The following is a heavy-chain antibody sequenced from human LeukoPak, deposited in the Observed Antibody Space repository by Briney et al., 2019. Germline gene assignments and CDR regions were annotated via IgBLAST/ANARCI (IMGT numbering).Heavy chain of an antibody. CDR2: MNPNSGNT. V-gene: IGHV1-8*01. CDR1: GYTFTSYD. Sequence: ASVKVSCKASGYTFTSYDINWVRQATGQGLEWMGWMNPNSGNTGYAQKFQGRVTMTRNTSISTAYMELSSLRSEDTAVYYCVSADAEYSGSYCYWGQGTLVTVSS. CDR3: VSADAEYSGSYCY. J-gene: IGHJ4*02. D-gene: IGHD1-26*01.